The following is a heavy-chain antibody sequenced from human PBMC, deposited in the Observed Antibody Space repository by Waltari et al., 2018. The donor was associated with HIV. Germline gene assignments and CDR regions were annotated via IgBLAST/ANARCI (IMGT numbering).Heavy chain of an antibody. CDR2: IKDDGSEK. V-gene: IGHV3-7*01. J-gene: IGHJ6*02. Sequence: EVQLMESGGGLVKYGGSLRLSCAASGFTFHNYWMSWVRQTPGKGLEWVAYIKDDGSEKYYMGSVKGRFTISRDNAKNSMFLQMNSLRAEDTAVYYCARIGTFPHNYAIDFWGQGTTVTVSS. CDR1: GFTFHNYW. D-gene: IGHD1-26*01. CDR3: ARIGTFPHNYAIDF.